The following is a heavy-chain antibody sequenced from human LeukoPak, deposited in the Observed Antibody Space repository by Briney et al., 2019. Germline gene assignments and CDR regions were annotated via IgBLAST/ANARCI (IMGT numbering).Heavy chain of an antibody. V-gene: IGHV4-39*07. Sequence: SETLSLTCTVSGGSISSSSYYWGWIRQPPGKGLEWIGSIYYSGSTYYNPSLKSRVTISVDTSKNQFSLKLSSVTAADTAVYYCARVSWFPGTSYYYMDAWGKGTTVTVSS. CDR3: ARVSWFPGTSYYYMDA. J-gene: IGHJ6*03. CDR1: GGSISSSSYY. D-gene: IGHD1-1*01. CDR2: IYYSGST.